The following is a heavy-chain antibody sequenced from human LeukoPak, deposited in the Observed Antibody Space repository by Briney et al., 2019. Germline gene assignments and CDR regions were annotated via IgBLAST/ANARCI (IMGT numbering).Heavy chain of an antibody. J-gene: IGHJ4*02. CDR1: GYTFTSYG. CDR3: ARGDNGYCSSTSCYPPDY. D-gene: IGHD2-2*01. CDR2: ISAYSGNT. Sequence: AASVKVSCKASGYTFTSYGISWVRQAPGQGLEWMGWISAYSGNTNYAQKLQGRVTMTTDTSTSTAYMELRSLRSDDTAVYYCARGDNGYCSSTSCYPPDYWGQGTLVTVSS. V-gene: IGHV1-18*01.